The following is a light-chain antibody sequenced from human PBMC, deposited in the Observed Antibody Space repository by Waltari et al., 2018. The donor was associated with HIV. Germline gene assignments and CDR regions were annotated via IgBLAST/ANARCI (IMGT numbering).Light chain of an antibody. CDR2: EDD. CDR3: QSYDSSNRHVL. CDR1: RGSIASTS. V-gene: IGLV6-57*01. J-gene: IGLJ2*01. Sequence: NFLLTQPHSVSESPGKTVTISCTRSRGSIASTSWHRYQQRPGSSPTTVIYEDDQGNPGVPDRFSGSIDTSSNSAPLTISGLKTEDEADYYCQSYDSSNRHVLFGGGTRLTVL.